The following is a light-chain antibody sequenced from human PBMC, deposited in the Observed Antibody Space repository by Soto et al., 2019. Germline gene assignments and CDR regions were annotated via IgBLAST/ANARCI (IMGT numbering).Light chain of an antibody. CDR2: DVS. CDR1: ISDVGSYDL. Sequence: QSALTQPASVSGSLGQSITISCTGTISDVGSYDLVSWYQQHPGKAPKLMIFDVSKRPSGLSDRFSGFKSGNTASLTISGLQAEDEAHYYCSSYAGSSSVVFGGGTQLTVL. CDR3: SSYAGSSSVV. J-gene: IGLJ3*02. V-gene: IGLV2-23*02.